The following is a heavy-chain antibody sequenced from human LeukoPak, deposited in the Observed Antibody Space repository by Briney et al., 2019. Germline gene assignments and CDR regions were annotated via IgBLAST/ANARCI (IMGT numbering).Heavy chain of an antibody. D-gene: IGHD2-21*02. Sequence: GGSLRLSCAASGFTFSSYAMSWVRQAPGKGLEWVSAISGSGGSTYHADSVKGRFTISRDNSKNTLYLQMNSLRAEDTAVYYCAKDRGLAYCGGDCYSPWYFDLWGRGTLVTVSS. CDR2: ISGSGGST. CDR1: GFTFSSYA. CDR3: AKDRGLAYCGGDCYSPWYFDL. J-gene: IGHJ2*01. V-gene: IGHV3-23*01.